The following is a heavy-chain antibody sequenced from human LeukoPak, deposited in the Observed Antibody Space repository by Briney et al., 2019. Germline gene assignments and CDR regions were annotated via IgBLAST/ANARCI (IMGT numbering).Heavy chain of an antibody. CDR2: ISYDGSNK. D-gene: IGHD3-22*01. J-gene: IGHJ4*02. CDR3: AKEGNYYDSSGYYRSYYFDY. V-gene: IGHV3-30*18. Sequence: GGSLRLPCAAAGFTFSSYAMHWVRQAPGKGLEWVAVISYDGSNKYYADSVKGRFTISRDNSKNTLDLQMNSLRAEDTAVYYCAKEGNYYDSSGYYRSYYFDYWGQGTLVTVSS. CDR1: GFTFSSYA.